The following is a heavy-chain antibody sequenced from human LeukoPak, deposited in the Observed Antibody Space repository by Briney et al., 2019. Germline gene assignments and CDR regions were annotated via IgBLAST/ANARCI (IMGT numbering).Heavy chain of an antibody. J-gene: IGHJ4*02. CDR3: ARRDGDNYDFDY. Sequence: SETLSLTCTVSGASVRSHYWSWIRQTPGKGLEWLGCGFYIGRTNYNPSLGSRVAISLDTSKNQFSLRLTAVTAADTAVYYCARRDGDNYDFDYWGQGILVTVSS. D-gene: IGHD5-24*01. CDR1: GASVRSHY. CDR2: GFYIGRT. V-gene: IGHV4-59*02.